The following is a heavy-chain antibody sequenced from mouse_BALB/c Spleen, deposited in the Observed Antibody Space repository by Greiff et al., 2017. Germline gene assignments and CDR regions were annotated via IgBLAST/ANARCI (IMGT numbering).Heavy chain of an antibody. D-gene: IGHD2-2*01. CDR2: IWSGGST. CDR3: ARNTVYYGYGFAY. J-gene: IGHJ3*01. CDR1: GFSLTSYG. V-gene: IGHV2-2*02. Sequence: VQLQESGPGLVQPSQSLSITCTVSGFSLTSYGVHWVRQSPGKGLEWLGVIWSGGSTDYNAAFISRLSISKDNSKSQVFFKMNSLQANDTAIYYCARNTVYYGYGFAYWGQGTLVTVSA.